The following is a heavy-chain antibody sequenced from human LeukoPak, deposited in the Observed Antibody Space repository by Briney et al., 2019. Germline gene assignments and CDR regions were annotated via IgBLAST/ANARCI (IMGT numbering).Heavy chain of an antibody. V-gene: IGHV4-34*01. Sequence: PSETLSLTCAVYGGSFSGYYWSWIRQPPGKGLEWIGEIKHSGSTNYNPSLKSRVTISVDTSKNQFSLKLSSVTAADTAVYYCARGLHYYYYMDVWGKGTTVTVSS. CDR2: IKHSGST. CDR3: ARGLHYYYYMDV. J-gene: IGHJ6*03. CDR1: GGSFSGYY.